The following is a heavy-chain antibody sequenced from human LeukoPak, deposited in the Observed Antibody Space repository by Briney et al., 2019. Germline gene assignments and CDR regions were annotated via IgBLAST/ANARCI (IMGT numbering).Heavy chain of an antibody. V-gene: IGHV3-23*01. D-gene: IGHD6-13*01. CDR1: GFTFSSYA. CDR3: AQQQLDDWYFDL. CDR2: ISGSGGTT. Sequence: GGSLRLSCAASGFTFSSYAMSWVRQAPGEGREGGSAISGSGGTTYYADSVKGRFTISRDNSKNTLYLQMNSLRAEDTAVYYCAQQQLDDWYFDLWGRGTLVTVSS. J-gene: IGHJ2*01.